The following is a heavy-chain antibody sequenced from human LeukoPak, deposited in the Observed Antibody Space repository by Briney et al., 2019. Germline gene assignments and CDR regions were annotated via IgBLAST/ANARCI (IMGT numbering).Heavy chain of an antibody. D-gene: IGHD5-24*01. CDR2: IRSDGSNK. CDR3: AKDRGWAFDI. Sequence: GGSLRLSCVGSGFTFSNYGMHWVRQAPGKGLEWVAFIRSDGSNKYYADSVKGRFTLSRDNSKNTLYLQMNSLRAEGTSVYYCAKDRGWAFDIWGQGTMVTVSS. CDR1: GFTFSNYG. V-gene: IGHV3-30*02. J-gene: IGHJ3*02.